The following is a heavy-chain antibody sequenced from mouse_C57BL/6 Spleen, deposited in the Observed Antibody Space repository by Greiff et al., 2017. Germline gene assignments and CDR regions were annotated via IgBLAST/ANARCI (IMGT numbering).Heavy chain of an antibody. Sequence: QVQLQQSGAELVRPGTSVKMSCKASGYTFTNYWIGWAKQRPGHGLEGIGDIYPGGGYTNYNEKFKGKATLTADKSSSTAYMQFSSLTSEDSAIYYCARGIDGYYVSWGQGTTLTVSS. D-gene: IGHD2-3*01. CDR2: IYPGGGYT. J-gene: IGHJ2*01. V-gene: IGHV1-63*01. CDR3: ARGIDGYYVS. CDR1: GYTFTNYW.